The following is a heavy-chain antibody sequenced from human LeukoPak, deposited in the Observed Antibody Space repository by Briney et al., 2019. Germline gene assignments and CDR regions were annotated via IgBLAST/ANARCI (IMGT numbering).Heavy chain of an antibody. V-gene: IGHV2-70*04. CDR1: GFSLSASGMR. CDR2: IDWDDDK. J-gene: IGHJ3*02. CDR3: ARAIRYDSSRGAFDI. Sequence: SGPTLVNPAQTLTLTCTFSGFSLSASGMRVSWIRQPPGKALEWLARIDWDDDKFYSTSLKTRLTISKDTSKNQVVLTMTNMDAVDTATYYCARAIRYDSSRGAFDIWGQGTMVTVSS. D-gene: IGHD3-22*01.